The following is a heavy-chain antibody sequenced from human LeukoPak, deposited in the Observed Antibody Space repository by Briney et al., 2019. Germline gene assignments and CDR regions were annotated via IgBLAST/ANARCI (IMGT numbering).Heavy chain of an antibody. Sequence: SQTFSLTCAISGVSVSSNSVTWNWIRQSPSRGLEWLGRTYYRSTWYNDYAVSVRGRITVNPDTSKNQFSLHLNSVTPEDTAVYYCARRLTQYDCFDPWGQGVLVTVSS. CDR2: TYYRSTWYN. D-gene: IGHD2-2*01. CDR3: ARRLTQYDCFDP. J-gene: IGHJ5*02. V-gene: IGHV6-1*01. CDR1: GVSVSSNSVT.